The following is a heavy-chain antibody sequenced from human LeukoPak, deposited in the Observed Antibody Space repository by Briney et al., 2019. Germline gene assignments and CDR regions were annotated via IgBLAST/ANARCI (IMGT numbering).Heavy chain of an antibody. V-gene: IGHV3-23*01. Sequence: GGSLRLSCAASRFTFSSYAMSWVRQAPGKGLEWVSAISGSGGSTYYADSVKGRFTISRDNSKNTLYLQMNSLRAEDTAVYYCAKDGGEYYDILTGYYPRLYYMDVWGKGTTVTISS. J-gene: IGHJ6*03. CDR3: AKDGGEYYDILTGYYPRLYYMDV. D-gene: IGHD3-9*01. CDR1: RFTFSSYA. CDR2: ISGSGGST.